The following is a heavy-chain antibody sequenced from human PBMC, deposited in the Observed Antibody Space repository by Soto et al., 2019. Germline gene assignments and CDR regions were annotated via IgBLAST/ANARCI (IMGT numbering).Heavy chain of an antibody. CDR3: ARQGNYYDTIANTQIDY. D-gene: IGHD3-22*01. J-gene: IGHJ4*02. CDR2: IYPGDSDT. Sequence: GESLKISCKGSGYSFTGYWIGWVRQMPGKGLEWMGIIYPGDSDTRYSPSFQGQVTISADKSISTAYLQWSSLKASDTAMYYCARQGNYYDTIANTQIDYWGKGTLVSVSS. V-gene: IGHV5-51*01. CDR1: GYSFTGYW.